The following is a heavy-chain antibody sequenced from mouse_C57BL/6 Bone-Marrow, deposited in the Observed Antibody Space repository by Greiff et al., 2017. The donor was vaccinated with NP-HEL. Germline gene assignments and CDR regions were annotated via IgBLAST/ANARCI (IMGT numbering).Heavy chain of an antibody. CDR2: IDPETGGT. CDR1: GYTFTDYD. J-gene: IGHJ2*01. V-gene: IGHV1-15*01. CDR3: TRISIYYGNSYYFDY. Sequence: VKLVESGAELVRPGASVTLSCKASGYTFTDYDMHWVKQTPVHGLEWIGAIDPETGGTAYNQKFKGNAILTAAKSSSTACIELRSLTSEDSAVYYCTRISIYYGNSYYFDYWGQGTTLTGSS. D-gene: IGHD2-1*01.